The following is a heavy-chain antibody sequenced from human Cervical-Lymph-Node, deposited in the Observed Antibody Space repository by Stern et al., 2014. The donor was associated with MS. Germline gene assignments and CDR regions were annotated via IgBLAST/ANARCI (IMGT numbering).Heavy chain of an antibody. CDR2: IHLSGDT. V-gene: IGHV4-4*07. CDR3: ARVSGHASGWRYFDN. J-gene: IGHJ4*02. CDR1: GGSLSSYY. Sequence: QVQLQESGPGLVRTLETLSLTCSVSGGSLSSYYWSWIRQPAGKGLEWIGRIHLSGDTKYSPSLESRLTMSVASSRNQSSLSFTSVTAADTATYYCARVSGHASGWRYFDNWGQGMLVIVSS. D-gene: IGHD6-19*01.